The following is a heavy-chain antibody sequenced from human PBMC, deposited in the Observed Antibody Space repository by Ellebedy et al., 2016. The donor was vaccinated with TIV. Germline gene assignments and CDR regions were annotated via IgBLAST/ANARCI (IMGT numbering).Heavy chain of an antibody. J-gene: IGHJ4*02. Sequence: PGGSLRLSCAASGFTVSSNYMSWVRQAPGKGLEWVSVIYSGGSTYYADSVKGRFTISRDNSKNTLYLQMNSLRAEDTAVYYCAREGLDLGIAARPGYWGQGTLVTVSS. CDR1: GFTVSSNY. D-gene: IGHD6-6*01. CDR3: AREGLDLGIAARPGY. CDR2: IYSGGST. V-gene: IGHV3-66*01.